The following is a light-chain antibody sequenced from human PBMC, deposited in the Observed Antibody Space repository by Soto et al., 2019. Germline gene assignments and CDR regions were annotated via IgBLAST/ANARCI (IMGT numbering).Light chain of an antibody. CDR1: QGISSF. Sequence: IQLTQSPSSLSASVGDRVTITCRASQGISSFLAWYQQKPGRAPKLLIYGASTLQSGVPSRFSGSGSGTDFALTISSLQPEDFATYYCQQLNSFPIAFGPGTKVEIQ. CDR2: GAS. CDR3: QQLNSFPIA. J-gene: IGKJ3*01. V-gene: IGKV1-9*01.